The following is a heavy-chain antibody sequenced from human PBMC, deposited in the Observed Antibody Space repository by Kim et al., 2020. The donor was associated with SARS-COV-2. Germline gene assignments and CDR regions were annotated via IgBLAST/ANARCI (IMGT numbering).Heavy chain of an antibody. J-gene: IGHJ4*02. D-gene: IGHD3-9*01. Sequence: GGSLRLSCAASGFTFSTYAMSWVRQAPGKGLEWVSAIRGRGSSTYYADSVKGRFTISRDNSKNTLYLQMNSLRAEDTAVYYCAKSAVLRYFVWLLSALDYWDEGTLVTVSS. V-gene: IGHV3-23*01. CDR2: IRGRGSST. CDR3: AKSAVLRYFVWLLSALDY. CDR1: GFTFSTYA.